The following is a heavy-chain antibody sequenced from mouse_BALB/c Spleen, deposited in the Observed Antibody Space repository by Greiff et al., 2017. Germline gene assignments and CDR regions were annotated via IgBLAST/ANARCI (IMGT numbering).Heavy chain of an antibody. CDR3: ARGVAAMDY. D-gene: IGHD1-1*02. Sequence: LQQPGAELVKPGASVKMSCKASGYTFTSYNMHWVKQTPGQGLEWIGAIYPGNGDTSYNQKFKGKATLTADKSSSTAYMQLSSLTSEDSAVYYCARGVAAMDYWGQGTSVTVSS. CDR1: GYTFTSYN. CDR2: IYPGNGDT. J-gene: IGHJ4*01. V-gene: IGHV1-12*01.